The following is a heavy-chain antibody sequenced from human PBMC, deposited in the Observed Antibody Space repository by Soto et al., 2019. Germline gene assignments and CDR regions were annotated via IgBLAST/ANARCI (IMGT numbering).Heavy chain of an antibody. CDR3: ARIEIGSYDY. D-gene: IGHD1-26*01. Sequence: EVKLVESGGGLVQPGGSLRLSCAASGFTFRNYCLGWVRQAPGKGLEWVANINEDGSEEYYVDSVRGRFIISRGNARNSLFLQMNSLRAEDTAIYYCARIEIGSYDYWGQGTVVTVSS. J-gene: IGHJ4*02. CDR1: GFTFRNYC. V-gene: IGHV3-7*01. CDR2: INEDGSEE.